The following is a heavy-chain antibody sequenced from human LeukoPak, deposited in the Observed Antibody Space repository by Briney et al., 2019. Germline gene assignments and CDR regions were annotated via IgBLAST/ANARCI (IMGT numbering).Heavy chain of an antibody. D-gene: IGHD2-15*01. CDR3: ARGGPIYCSGDSCYPGDY. CDR1: GFTFDDYD. CDR2: ITWNSHSI. Sequence: PGGSLRLSCAASGFTFDDYDMHWVRQAPGKGLEWVSGITWNSHSIAYADSVKGRFTISRDNARNTLYLQMNSLRAEDTAVYYCARGGPIYCSGDSCYPGDYWGQGTLVTVSS. J-gene: IGHJ4*02. V-gene: IGHV3-9*01.